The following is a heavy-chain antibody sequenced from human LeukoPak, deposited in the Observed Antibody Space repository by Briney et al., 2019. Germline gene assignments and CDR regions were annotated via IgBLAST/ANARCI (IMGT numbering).Heavy chain of an antibody. CDR2: INHSGST. V-gene: IGHV4-34*01. CDR1: GGSFSGYY. J-gene: IGHJ6*03. D-gene: IGHD6-19*01. Sequence: SETLSLTCAVYGGSFSGYYWSWIRQPPGKGLEWIGEINHSGSTNYNPSLKSRVTISVDTSKNQFSLKLSSVTAADTAVYYCARAGIGSGWYPSTYYYYYYMDVWGKGTTVTVSS. CDR3: ARAGIGSGWYPSTYYYYYYMDV.